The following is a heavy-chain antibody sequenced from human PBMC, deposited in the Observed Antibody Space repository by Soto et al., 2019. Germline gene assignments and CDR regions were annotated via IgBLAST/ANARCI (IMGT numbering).Heavy chain of an antibody. CDR3: AKDQLWLLYCFDY. J-gene: IGHJ4*02. CDR2: ISHDGSKK. D-gene: IGHD5-18*01. V-gene: IGHV3-30*18. Sequence: GGSLRLSCMASGFQFIDYVRHWVRKAPGKGLEWVAVISHDGSKKYYADSVKGRFTISRDNSKNTLYLHMNSLRAEDTAVYYYAKDQLWLLYCFDYWGRGTQVTVSS. CDR1: GFQFIDYV.